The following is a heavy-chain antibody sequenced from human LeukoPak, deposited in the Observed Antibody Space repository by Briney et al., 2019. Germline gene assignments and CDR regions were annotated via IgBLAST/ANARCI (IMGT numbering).Heavy chain of an antibody. Sequence: SETLSLTCAVYGGSFSGYYWSWVRQPPGKGLEWIGEINHSGSTNCNPSLKSRVTISVDTSKNQFSLKLSSVTAADTAVYYCARDDIFPNWFDPWGQGTLVTVSS. J-gene: IGHJ5*02. CDR2: INHSGST. CDR3: ARDDIFPNWFDP. CDR1: GGSFSGYY. D-gene: IGHD3-9*01. V-gene: IGHV4-34*01.